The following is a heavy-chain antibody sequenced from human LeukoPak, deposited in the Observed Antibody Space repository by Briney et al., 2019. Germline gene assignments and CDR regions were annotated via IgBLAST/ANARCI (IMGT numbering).Heavy chain of an antibody. CDR2: INPNSGGT. J-gene: IGHJ3*02. D-gene: IGHD3-10*01. CDR1: GYTFTGYY. CDR3: ARDRGSLPRAFDI. V-gene: IGHV1-2*02. Sequence: GASVKVSCKASGYTFTGYYMHWVRQAPGQGLEWMGWINPNSGGTNYAQKFQGRVTMTRDTSISTAYMELSRLGSDDTAVYYCARDRGSLPRAFDIWGQGTMVTVSS.